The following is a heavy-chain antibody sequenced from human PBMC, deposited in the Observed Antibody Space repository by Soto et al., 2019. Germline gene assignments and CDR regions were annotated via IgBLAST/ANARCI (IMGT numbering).Heavy chain of an antibody. Sequence: EVQLVESGGGLVQPGGSLRLSCAASGFTFSSYWMHWVRQAPGKGLVWVSRINTDGRSTSYAHSVKGRFTISRDNAKNTLYLQMNSLRAEDTAVYYCARVGVGSYHFDFWGQGTLVTVSA. J-gene: IGHJ4*02. CDR2: INTDGRST. CDR3: ARVGVGSYHFDF. CDR1: GFTFSSYW. D-gene: IGHD3-10*01. V-gene: IGHV3-74*01.